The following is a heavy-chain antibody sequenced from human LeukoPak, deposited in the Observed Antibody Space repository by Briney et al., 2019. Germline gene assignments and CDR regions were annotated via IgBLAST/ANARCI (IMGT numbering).Heavy chain of an antibody. D-gene: IGHD6-25*01. CDR1: GGSISSYY. CDR2: IYYSGST. CDR3: ARLKVAAEVYSFDY. J-gene: IGHJ4*02. V-gene: IGHV4-59*08. Sequence: SETLSLTCTASGGSISSYYWSWIRQPPGKGLEWIGYIYYSGSTNYNPSLKSRVTISVDTSKNQFSLKLSSVTAADTAVYYCARLKVAAEVYSFDYWGQGTLVTVSS.